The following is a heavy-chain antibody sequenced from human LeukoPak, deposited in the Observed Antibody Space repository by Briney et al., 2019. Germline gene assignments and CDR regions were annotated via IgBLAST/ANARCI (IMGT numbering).Heavy chain of an antibody. Sequence: SETLSLTCAVSGYSISSGYYWGWIRQPPGKGLEWIGRIYRSGSSYYNPSLKSRVTISVDTSKNHFSLKLSSVTAADTAVYYCARHGITGTTSDWGQGTLVTVSS. CDR2: IYRSGSS. D-gene: IGHD1-7*01. CDR3: ARHGITGTTSD. J-gene: IGHJ4*02. V-gene: IGHV4-38-2*01. CDR1: GYSISSGYY.